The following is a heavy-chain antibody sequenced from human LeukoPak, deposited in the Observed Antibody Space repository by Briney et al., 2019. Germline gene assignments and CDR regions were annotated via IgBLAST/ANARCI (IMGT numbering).Heavy chain of an antibody. J-gene: IGHJ6*04. CDR2: IYSGGST. D-gene: IGHD3-3*01. V-gene: IGHV3-53*01. Sequence: GGSLRLSCAASGFTVSSNYMNWVRQAPGKGLEWVSVIYSGGSTYYADSVKGRFTISRDNSKNTLYLQMNSLRAEDTAVYYCARCITIFGVVPSDWGKGTTVTVSS. CDR1: GFTVSSNY. CDR3: ARCITIFGVVPSD.